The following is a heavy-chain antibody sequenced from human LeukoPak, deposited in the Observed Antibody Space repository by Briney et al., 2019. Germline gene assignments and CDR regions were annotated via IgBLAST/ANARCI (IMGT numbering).Heavy chain of an antibody. J-gene: IGHJ4*02. CDR1: GFTFSSYG. CDR2: ISGSGGST. D-gene: IGHD3-10*01. CDR3: AKASSLLWFGELLYYFDY. Sequence: PGGALRLSCAASGFTFSSYGMSWVRQAPGKGLEWVSAISGSGGSTYYADPVKGRFTISRDNSKNTLHLQMNSLRAEDTAVYYCAKASSLLWFGELLYYFDYWGQGTLVTVSS. V-gene: IGHV3-23*01.